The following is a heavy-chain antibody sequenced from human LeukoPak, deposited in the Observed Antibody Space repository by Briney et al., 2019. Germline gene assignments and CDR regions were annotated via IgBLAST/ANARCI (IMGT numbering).Heavy chain of an antibody. J-gene: IGHJ4*02. CDR2: MFSGGAT. Sequence: GGSLGLSCTASGFTVSANYITWVRQAPGKGLEWVSVMFSGGATYYADSVKGRFTISRDNSKNTVYLLMDSLSAEDTSVYYCARNDIGTGQYFDFWGQGTLVTVSS. V-gene: IGHV3-53*01. CDR3: ARNDIGTGQYFDF. CDR1: GFTVSANY. D-gene: IGHD3-9*01.